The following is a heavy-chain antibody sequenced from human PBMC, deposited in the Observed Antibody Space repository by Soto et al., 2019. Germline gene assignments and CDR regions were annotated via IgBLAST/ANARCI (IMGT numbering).Heavy chain of an antibody. CDR3: ARGVGFGYYYYHMDL. Sequence: SETPSLTCPLSGYSVTRVSDYWGWVRPPPGKGLEWIGYIYYRGSADYHPSLGSRVTISIDTSKNQFSLKLPSVTAADTAVYYCARGVGFGYYYYHMDLWGQGTTVTVSS. CDR1: GYSVTRVSDY. V-gene: IGHV4-61*01. J-gene: IGHJ6*02. CDR2: IYYRGSA. D-gene: IGHD3-10*01.